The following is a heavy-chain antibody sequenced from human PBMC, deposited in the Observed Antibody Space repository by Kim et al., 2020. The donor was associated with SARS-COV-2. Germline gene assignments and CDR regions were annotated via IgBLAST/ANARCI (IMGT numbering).Heavy chain of an antibody. Sequence: VSSDGQTTDYADSVKGRFTISRDNSKNTLFLQMNTLRPEDPGIYYPWAEGVWGQGTRVTVSS. J-gene: IGHJ4*02. CDR2: VSSDGQTT. CDR3: WAEGV. D-gene: IGHD3-10*01. V-gene: IGHV3-30*03.